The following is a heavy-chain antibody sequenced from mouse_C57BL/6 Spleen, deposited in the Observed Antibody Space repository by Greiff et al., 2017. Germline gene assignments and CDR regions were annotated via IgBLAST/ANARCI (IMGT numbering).Heavy chain of an antibody. Sequence: EVQLQQSGPELVKPGASVKMSCKASGYTFTDYNMHWVKQSHGKSLEWIGYINPNNGGTSYNQKFKGKATLTVNKSSSTAYMELRSLTSEDSAVYYCARSEYYGNYDWYFDVWGTGTTVTVSS. V-gene: IGHV1-22*01. CDR3: ARSEYYGNYDWYFDV. D-gene: IGHD2-1*01. J-gene: IGHJ1*03. CDR1: GYTFTDYN. CDR2: INPNNGGT.